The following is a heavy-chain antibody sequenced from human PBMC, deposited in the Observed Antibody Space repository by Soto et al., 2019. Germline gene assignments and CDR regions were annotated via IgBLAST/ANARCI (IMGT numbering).Heavy chain of an antibody. CDR2: SSYNGGT. CDR1: ADSSTISDSY. Sequence: SETLSLTCTVSADSSTISDSYWGWLRQPPGKGLQWIGSSSYNGGTFYNPSLKGRVAISVDPSKKHSSLQVASVSAADTAVYYCARHRIEVVWRGFDYWGQGSPVTVSS. V-gene: IGHV4-39*01. CDR3: ARHRIEVVWRGFDY. D-gene: IGHD1-1*01. J-gene: IGHJ4*02.